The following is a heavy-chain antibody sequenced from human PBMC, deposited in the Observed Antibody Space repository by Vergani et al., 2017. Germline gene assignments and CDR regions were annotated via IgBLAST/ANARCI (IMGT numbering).Heavy chain of an antibody. V-gene: IGHV3-23*01. Sequence: EVQLLESGGGLVQPGGSLRLSCAASGFTFSSYAMSGVRQAPGKGLEWVSAISGSVGSTYSADSVKGRFTISRDNSKNTLYLQMNSLRAVYTAVYYCAKDPYGDFDYWGQGTLVTVSS. D-gene: IGHD4-17*01. CDR3: AKDPYGDFDY. J-gene: IGHJ4*02. CDR1: GFTFSSYA. CDR2: ISGSVGST.